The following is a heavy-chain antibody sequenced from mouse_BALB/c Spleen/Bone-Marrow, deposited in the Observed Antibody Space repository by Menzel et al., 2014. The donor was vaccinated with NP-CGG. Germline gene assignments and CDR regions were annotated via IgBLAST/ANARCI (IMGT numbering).Heavy chain of an antibody. V-gene: IGHV5-17*02. CDR2: ISSGSSTI. CDR3: ARSSYGYDRQAYFFDY. Sequence: VQLKESGGGLVQPGGSLKLSCAASGFTFSSFGMHWVRQAPEKGLEWVAYISSGSSTIYYADTVKGRFTISRDNPKNTLFLQMTSLRSEDTAMYYCARSSYGYDRQAYFFDYWGQGTTLTVSS. J-gene: IGHJ2*01. D-gene: IGHD2-2*01. CDR1: GFTFSSFG.